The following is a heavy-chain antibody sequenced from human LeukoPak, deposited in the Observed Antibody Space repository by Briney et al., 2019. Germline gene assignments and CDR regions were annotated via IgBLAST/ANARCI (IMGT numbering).Heavy chain of an antibody. V-gene: IGHV4-59*08. Sequence: SETLSLTCTVSGGSISSYYWSWIRQPPGKGLEWIGYIYYSGGTNYNPSLKSRVTISVDTSKNQFSLKLSSVTAADTAVYYCATLHRGNYFDYWGQGTLVTVSS. CDR2: IYYSGGT. J-gene: IGHJ4*02. CDR1: GGSISSYY. CDR3: ATLHRGNYFDY.